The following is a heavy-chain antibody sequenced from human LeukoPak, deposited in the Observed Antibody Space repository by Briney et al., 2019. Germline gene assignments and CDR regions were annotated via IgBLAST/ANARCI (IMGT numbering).Heavy chain of an antibody. D-gene: IGHD4-17*01. CDR2: IYHSGST. CDR3: ARAYGDYGYYFDY. Sequence: PSGTLSLTCAVSGGSISSSNWWSWVRQPPGKGLEWIGEIYHSGSTNYNPSLKSRVTISVDKSKNQFSLKLSSVTAADTAVYYCARAYGDYGYYFDYWGQGTLVTVSS. V-gene: IGHV4-4*02. CDR1: GGSISSSNW. J-gene: IGHJ4*02.